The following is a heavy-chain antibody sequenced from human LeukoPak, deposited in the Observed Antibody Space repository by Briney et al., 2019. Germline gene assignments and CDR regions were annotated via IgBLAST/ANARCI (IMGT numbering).Heavy chain of an antibody. CDR3: AKSGENNYFDY. V-gene: IGHV3-23*01. CDR2: ISGGGATT. Sequence: GGSLRLSCTASGFSFSAFAMSWVRQAPGKGLERVATISGGGATTYSGDSVQGRFTISRDNSKNTLFMQMNRLRAEDTAVYYCAKSGENNYFDYWGQGVLVTVSS. J-gene: IGHJ4*02. CDR1: GFSFSAFA. D-gene: IGHD5-24*01.